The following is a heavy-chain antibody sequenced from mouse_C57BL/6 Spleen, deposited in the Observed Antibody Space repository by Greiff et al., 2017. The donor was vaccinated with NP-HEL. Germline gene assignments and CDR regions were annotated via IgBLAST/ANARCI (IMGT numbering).Heavy chain of an antibody. CDR1: GFTFSDYG. CDR3: ARREGLLYFDY. Sequence: EVKLQESGGGLVKPGGSLKLSCAASGFTFSDYGMHWVRQAPEKGLEWVAYISSGSSTIYYADTVKGRFTISRDNAKNTLFLQMTSLRSEDTAMYYCARREGLLYFDYWGQGTTRTVSS. J-gene: IGHJ2*01. D-gene: IGHD1-1*01. V-gene: IGHV5-17*01. CDR2: ISSGSSTI.